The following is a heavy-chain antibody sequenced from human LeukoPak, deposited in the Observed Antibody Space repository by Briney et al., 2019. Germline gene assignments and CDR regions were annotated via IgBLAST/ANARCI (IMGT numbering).Heavy chain of an antibody. CDR1: GGSISTYY. CDR3: AGHRTAYYFDY. Sequence: PSETLSLTCTGSGGSISTYYWSWIRQPPGKGLEWIGYIYYSGSTNYNPSLKSRVTISVDTSKNQFSLELSSVTAADTAMYYCAGHRTAYYFDYWGQGTLVTVSS. V-gene: IGHV4-59*08. CDR2: IYYSGST. J-gene: IGHJ4*02.